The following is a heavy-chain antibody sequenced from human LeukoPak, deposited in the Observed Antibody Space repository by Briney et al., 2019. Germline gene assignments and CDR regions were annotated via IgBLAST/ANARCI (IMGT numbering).Heavy chain of an antibody. CDR2: IYTSGST. Sequence: SETLSLTCTVSGGSISSDYWSWIRQPPGKGLEWIGYIYTSGSTYYNPSLKSRVTISVDTSKNQFSLKLSSVTAADTAVYYCAREIAYSSSSFDPWGQGTLVTVSS. CDR1: GGSISSDY. J-gene: IGHJ5*02. CDR3: AREIAYSSSSFDP. D-gene: IGHD6-6*01. V-gene: IGHV4-4*09.